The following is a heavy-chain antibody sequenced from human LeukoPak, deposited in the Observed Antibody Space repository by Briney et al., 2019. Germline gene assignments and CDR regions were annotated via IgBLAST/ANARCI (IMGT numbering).Heavy chain of an antibody. CDR2: ICNSGST. D-gene: IGHD3-3*01. CDR1: GGSVRNHC. V-gene: IGHV4-59*02. CDR3: ARERPGFGVVVTDH. Sequence: SKTLSLTCTVSGGSVRNHCWSWIRQPPGKGLAWIGYICNSGSTNYNPSLKSRVTMSVDTSKNQFSLKLSSVTAADTAVYYCARERPGFGVVVTDHWGQGSLVTVSS. J-gene: IGHJ4*02.